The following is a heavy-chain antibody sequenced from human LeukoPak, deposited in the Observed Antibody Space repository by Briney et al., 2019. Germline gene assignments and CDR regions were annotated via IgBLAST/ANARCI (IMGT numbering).Heavy chain of an antibody. V-gene: IGHV3-23*01. J-gene: IGHJ4*02. CDR3: AKDSSGYSDY. CDR2: ISGSGGST. Sequence: PGGSLRLSCAASGFTFSSYAMSWVRQAPGKGLEWVSAISGSGGSTYYAGSVKGRFTISRDNAKNSLYLQMNSLRAEDTAVYYCAKDSSGYSDYWGQGTLVTVSS. CDR1: GFTFSSYA. D-gene: IGHD3-22*01.